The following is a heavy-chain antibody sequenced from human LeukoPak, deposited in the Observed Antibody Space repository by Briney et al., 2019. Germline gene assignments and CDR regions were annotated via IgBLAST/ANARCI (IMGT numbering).Heavy chain of an antibody. Sequence: SETLSLTCAVYGGSFSGYYWSWIRQPPGKGLEWIGAINHSGSTNYNPSLKSRVTISVDTSKNQFSLKLSSVTAADTAVYYCARGLFDYGDYGFYYYGMDVWGQGTTVTVSS. V-gene: IGHV4-34*01. D-gene: IGHD4-17*01. CDR3: ARGLFDYGDYGFYYYGMDV. CDR2: INHSGST. CDR1: GGSFSGYY. J-gene: IGHJ6*02.